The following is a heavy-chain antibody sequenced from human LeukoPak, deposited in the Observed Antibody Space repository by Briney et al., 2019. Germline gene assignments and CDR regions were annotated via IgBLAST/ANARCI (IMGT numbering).Heavy chain of an antibody. CDR3: ARAFTMIVVPPGY. Sequence: GASVKVSCKASGYTFTIYDINWVRQATGQGLEWMGWMNPNSGNTGYAQKFQGRVTMTRNTSISTAYMELSSLRSEDTAVYYCARAFTMIVVPPGYWGQGTLVTVSS. V-gene: IGHV1-8*01. CDR1: GYTFTIYD. D-gene: IGHD3-22*01. J-gene: IGHJ4*02. CDR2: MNPNSGNT.